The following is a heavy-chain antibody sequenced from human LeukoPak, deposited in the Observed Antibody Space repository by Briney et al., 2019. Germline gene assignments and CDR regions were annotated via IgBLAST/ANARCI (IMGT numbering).Heavy chain of an antibody. J-gene: IGHJ6*03. Sequence: GASAKVSCKASGYTFTSYYMHWVRQAPGQGLEWMGIINPSGGSTSYAQKFQGRVTMTRDMSTSTVYMELSSLRSEDTAVYYCARATRTRLLAETYYMDVWGKGTTVTVSS. CDR1: GYTFTSYY. CDR2: INPSGGST. D-gene: IGHD2-21*01. V-gene: IGHV1-46*01. CDR3: ARATRTRLLAETYYMDV.